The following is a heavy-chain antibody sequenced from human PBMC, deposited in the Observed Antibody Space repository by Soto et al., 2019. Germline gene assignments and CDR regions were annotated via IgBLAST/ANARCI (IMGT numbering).Heavy chain of an antibody. CDR3: AREADSYGQGDY. J-gene: IGHJ4*02. V-gene: IGHV3-21*01. CDR2: ISSSSSYI. CDR1: GFTFSSYS. Sequence: VGSLRLSCAASGFTFSSYSMNWVRQAPGKGLEWVSSISSSSSYIYYADSVKGRFTISRDNAKNSLYLQMNSLRAEDTAVYYCAREADSYGQGDYWGQGTLVTVSS. D-gene: IGHD5-18*01.